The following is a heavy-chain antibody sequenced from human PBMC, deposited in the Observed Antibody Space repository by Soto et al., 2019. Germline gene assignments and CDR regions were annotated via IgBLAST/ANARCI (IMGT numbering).Heavy chain of an antibody. CDR3: ARMASAGTLTWFDP. CDR1: GYTFINFD. CDR2: MNPGSGKT. V-gene: IGHV1-8*02. D-gene: IGHD6-13*01. Sequence: QVQLVQSGAEVKEPGASVRVSCKASGYTFINFDISWVRQAAGQGLEWLGWMNPGSGKTGYASKFQGRVAMTRDASSGTSHLDLTSLTSDDTDVYYCARMASAGTLTWFDPWGQGTLVTVSS. J-gene: IGHJ5*02.